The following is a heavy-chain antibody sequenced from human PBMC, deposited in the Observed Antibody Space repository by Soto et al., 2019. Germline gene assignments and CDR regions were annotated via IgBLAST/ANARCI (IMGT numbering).Heavy chain of an antibody. CDR2: ISYDGSNK. V-gene: IGHV3-30*18. CDR1: GFTFSSYG. D-gene: IGHD6-25*01. CDR3: AKGAAFDL. Sequence: VQLVESGGGVVQPGRSLRLSCAASGFTFSSYGMHWVRQAPGKGLEWVAVISYDGSNKYYADSVKGRFTIPRDNSKNTLYLQMNSLRAEDTAVYYCAKGAAFDLWGRGTLVTVSS. J-gene: IGHJ2*01.